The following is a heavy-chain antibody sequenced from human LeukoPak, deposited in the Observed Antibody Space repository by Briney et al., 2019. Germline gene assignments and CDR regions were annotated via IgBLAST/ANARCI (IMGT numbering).Heavy chain of an antibody. Sequence: SGGSLRLSCAASGFTFSSYAMHWVRQAPGKGLEWVAVISYDGSNKYYADSVKGRFTISRDDSQNTLYLQMNSLSVEDTAVYFCAKDYYNHQFDCWGQGTLVTVSS. CDR2: ISYDGSNK. V-gene: IGHV3-30-3*01. J-gene: IGHJ4*02. CDR1: GFTFSSYA. D-gene: IGHD3-22*01. CDR3: AKDYYNHQFDC.